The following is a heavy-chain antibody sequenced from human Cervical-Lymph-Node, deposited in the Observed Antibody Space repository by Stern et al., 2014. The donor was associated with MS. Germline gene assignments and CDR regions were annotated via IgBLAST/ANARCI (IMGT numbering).Heavy chain of an antibody. CDR3: AHTHLVNYGSVSPNWFDP. CDR2: IYWDDDK. J-gene: IGHJ5*02. Sequence: QVTLRESGPTLVKPTQTLTLTCTFSGFSLSTSGVGVGWIRQPPGKALEWLALIYWDDDKRYSPSLKSRLTITKDTSKNQVVLTMTNMDPVDTATYYCAHTHLVNYGSVSPNWFDPWGQGTLVTVSS. D-gene: IGHD3-10*01. V-gene: IGHV2-5*02. CDR1: GFSLSTSGVG.